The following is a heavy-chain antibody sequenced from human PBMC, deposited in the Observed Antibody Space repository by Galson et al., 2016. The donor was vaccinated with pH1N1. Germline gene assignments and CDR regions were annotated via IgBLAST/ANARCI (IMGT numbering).Heavy chain of an antibody. D-gene: IGHD4-23*01. J-gene: IGHJ2*01. CDR1: GYTFTSYG. V-gene: IGHV1-2*02. CDR2: INPNSGGT. Sequence: SVKVSCKASGYTFTSYGISWVRQAPGQGLEWMGSINPNSGGTNYAQSFQGRVTITRDTSISTASMELSMLRSDDTATYYCARAATVVGDWYFDLWGRGTLVPVSS. CDR3: ARAATVVGDWYFDL.